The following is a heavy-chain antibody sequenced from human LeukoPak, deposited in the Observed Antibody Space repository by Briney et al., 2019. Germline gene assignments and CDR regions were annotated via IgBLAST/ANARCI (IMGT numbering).Heavy chain of an antibody. J-gene: IGHJ4*02. V-gene: IGHV4-38-2*02. CDR1: GYSISSGYY. CDR3: ARDQGWYGLGY. Sequence: SETLSLTCAVSGYSISSGYYWGWIRQPPGKGLEWLGSIDHSGSTYYNPSLRSRVTISVDTSKNQFSLKLSSVTAADTAVYYCARDQGWYGLGYWGQGTLVTASS. D-gene: IGHD6-19*01. CDR2: IDHSGST.